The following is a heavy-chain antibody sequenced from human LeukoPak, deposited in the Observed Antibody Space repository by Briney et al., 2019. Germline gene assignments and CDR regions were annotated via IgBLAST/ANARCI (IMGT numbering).Heavy chain of an antibody. CDR1: GGTFSSYA. CDR3: AYVSGYDHYNWFDP. Sequence: GASVKVSCKASGGTFSSYAISWVRQAPGQGLEWMGWIIPIFGTANYAQKFQGRVTITADESTSTAYMELSSLRSEDTAVYYCAYVSGYDHYNWFDPWGQGTLVTVSS. CDR2: IIPIFGTA. J-gene: IGHJ5*02. V-gene: IGHV1-69*13. D-gene: IGHD5-12*01.